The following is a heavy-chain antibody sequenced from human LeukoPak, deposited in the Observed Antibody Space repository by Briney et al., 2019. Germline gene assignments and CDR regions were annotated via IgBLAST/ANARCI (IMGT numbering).Heavy chain of an antibody. J-gene: IGHJ4*02. D-gene: IGHD3-10*01. CDR3: ARGHYGSGIHY. V-gene: IGHV4-30-4*01. Sequence: SETLSLTCTVSGGSISRGDYYWSWIRQPPGNGLEWIGYIYYSGSTYYNPSLKSRVTISVDTSKKQFYLKLRSVTAADTAVYYCARGHYGSGIHYWGQGTLVTVSS. CDR1: GGSISRGDYY. CDR2: IYYSGST.